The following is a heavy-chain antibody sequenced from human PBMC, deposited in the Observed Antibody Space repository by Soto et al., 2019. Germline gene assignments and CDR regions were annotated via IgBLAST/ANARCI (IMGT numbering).Heavy chain of an antibody. CDR2: IYSGGST. V-gene: IGHV3-66*01. CDR1: GFTVSSNY. D-gene: IGHD5-12*01. CDR3: ARSGGGYDYGKLDY. J-gene: IGHJ4*02. Sequence: GGSLRLSCAASGFTVSSNYMSWVRQAPGKGLEWVSVIYSGGSTYYADSVKGRFTISRDNSKNTLYLQMNSLRAEDTAVYYCARSGGGYDYGKLDYWGQGTLVTVSS.